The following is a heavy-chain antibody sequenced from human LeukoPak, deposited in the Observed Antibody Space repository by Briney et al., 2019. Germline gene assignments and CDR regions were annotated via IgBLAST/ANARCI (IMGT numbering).Heavy chain of an antibody. CDR3: ARAWQWLPLDS. D-gene: IGHD6-19*01. CDR2: IHTSGST. CDR1: GGSISSYY. Sequence: SETLSLTCTVSGGSISSYYWTWIRQPAGKGLEWIERIHTSGSTNYNPSLKSRVTMSADTSKNQFSLKLTSVTAADTAVYYCARAWQWLPLDSWGQGTLVTVSS. V-gene: IGHV4-4*07. J-gene: IGHJ4*02.